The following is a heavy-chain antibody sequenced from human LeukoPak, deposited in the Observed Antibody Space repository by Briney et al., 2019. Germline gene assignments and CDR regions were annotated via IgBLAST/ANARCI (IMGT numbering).Heavy chain of an antibody. CDR3: ARVPPIAAAGIGAFDI. CDR2: IYHSGST. CDR1: GGSISSGGYS. V-gene: IGHV4-30-2*01. Sequence: PSETLSLTCAVSGGSISSGGYSWSWIRQPPGKGLEWIGYIYHSGSTYYNPSLKSRVTISVDRSKNQFSLKLSSVTAADTAVYYCARVPPIAAAGIGAFDIWGQGTMVTVSS. D-gene: IGHD6-13*01. J-gene: IGHJ3*02.